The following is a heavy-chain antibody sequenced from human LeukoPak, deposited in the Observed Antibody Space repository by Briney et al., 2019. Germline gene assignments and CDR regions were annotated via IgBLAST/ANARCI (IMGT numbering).Heavy chain of an antibody. V-gene: IGHV3-11*01. CDR3: AKSLREEWLSYIVGFMDV. Sequence: GGSLRLSCAVSGFTFSDYYMSWIRQAPGKGLEWLSYISNRGDTIYYADSVRGRFTISRDNAKNSLYLQMNSLRAEDAAVYYCAKSLREEWLSYIVGFMDVWGQGTTVIVSS. CDR2: ISNRGDTI. D-gene: IGHD3-3*01. CDR1: GFTFSDYY. J-gene: IGHJ6*02.